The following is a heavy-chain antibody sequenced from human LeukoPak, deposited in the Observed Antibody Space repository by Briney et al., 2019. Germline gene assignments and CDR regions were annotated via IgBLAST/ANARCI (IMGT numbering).Heavy chain of an antibody. J-gene: IGHJ3*02. CDR2: ISAYNGNT. CDR1: GYTFTNYG. V-gene: IGHV1-18*01. CDR3: ARDTSWRSDLDAFDI. D-gene: IGHD2-2*01. Sequence: ASVKVSCKASGYTFTNYGISWVRQAPGQGLEWMGWISAYNGNTNYAQKLQGRVTMTTDTSTSTAYMELRSLRSDDTAVYYCARDTSWRSDLDAFDIWGQGTMVTVSS.